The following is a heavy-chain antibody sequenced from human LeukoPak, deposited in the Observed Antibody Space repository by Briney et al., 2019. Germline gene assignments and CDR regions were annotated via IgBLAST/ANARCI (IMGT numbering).Heavy chain of an antibody. CDR3: ARLYSTGWYGGPDY. CDR1: GFTVSSNY. J-gene: IGHJ4*02. D-gene: IGHD6-19*01. V-gene: IGHV3-53*01. Sequence: GGSLRLSCAASGFTVSSNYMSWVRQAPGKGLEWVSVIYSGGSTYYADSVKGRFTTSRDNAKNSLYLQMSSLRAEDTAVYYCARLYSTGWYGGPDYWGQGTLVAVSS. CDR2: IYSGGST.